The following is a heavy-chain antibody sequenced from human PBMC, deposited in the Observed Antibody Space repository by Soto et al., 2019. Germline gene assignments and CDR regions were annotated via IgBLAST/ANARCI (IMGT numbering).Heavy chain of an antibody. CDR1: GGSISSYY. V-gene: IGHV4-59*01. CDR2: IYYSGST. J-gene: IGHJ4*02. CDR3: ARDLSYDSSGSPWYFDY. Sequence: PSETLSLTCTVSGGSISSYYWSWIRQPPGKGLEWIGYIYYSGSTNYNPSLKSRVTISVDTSKNQFSLKLSSVTAADTAVYYCARDLSYDSSGSPWYFDYWGQGTLVTVS. D-gene: IGHD3-22*01.